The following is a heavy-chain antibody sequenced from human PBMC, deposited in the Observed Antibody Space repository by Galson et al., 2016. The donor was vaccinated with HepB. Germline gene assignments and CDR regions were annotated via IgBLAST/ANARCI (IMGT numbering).Heavy chain of an antibody. J-gene: IGHJ4*02. CDR3: AKKRMAPVAGNNYFGS. V-gene: IGHV3-9*01. CDR1: GFTFDDYA. Sequence: SLRLSCAASGFTFDDYALHWVRQAPGKGLEWVSGISYNSDTIGYADSVKGRFTISRDNSANTLYLQMSSLRAEDTALYYCAKKRMAPVAGNNYFGSWGQGTLVTVSS. CDR2: ISYNSDTI. D-gene: IGHD6-19*01.